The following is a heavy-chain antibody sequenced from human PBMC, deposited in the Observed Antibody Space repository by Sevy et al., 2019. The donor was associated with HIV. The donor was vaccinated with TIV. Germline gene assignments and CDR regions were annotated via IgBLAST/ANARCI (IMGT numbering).Heavy chain of an antibody. J-gene: IGHJ4*02. CDR2: IHYSRST. V-gene: IGHV4-31*03. D-gene: IGHD6-19*01. Sequence: SETLSLTCTVSGDSISSGANYWGWIRQHPVKGLEWIGYIHYSRSTYDDPSLKSRITMSVDTSKNQFSLKLRSVTAADTAVYYCARGRSAVATYYTWSTVAGYYFDYWGQGTLVTVSS. CDR3: ARGRSAVATYYTWSTVAGYYFDY. CDR1: GDSISSGANY.